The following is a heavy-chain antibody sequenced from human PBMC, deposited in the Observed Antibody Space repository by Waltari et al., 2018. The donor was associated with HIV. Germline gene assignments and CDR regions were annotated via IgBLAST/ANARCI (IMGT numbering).Heavy chain of an antibody. Sequence: QLQLQESGPGLVKPSETLSLTCTVSGASVSSGDSYWSWIRQPPGKGLEWIGFRYYYGTTNSNPSLESRLTISVDTSTNSFSLRLTSVTTSDTAVYYCARAKVHAVDHPRPLDYWGQGTLVSVSS. V-gene: IGHV4-61*03. J-gene: IGHJ4*02. D-gene: IGHD1-1*01. CDR2: RYYYGTT. CDR3: ARAKVHAVDHPRPLDY. CDR1: GASVSSGDSY.